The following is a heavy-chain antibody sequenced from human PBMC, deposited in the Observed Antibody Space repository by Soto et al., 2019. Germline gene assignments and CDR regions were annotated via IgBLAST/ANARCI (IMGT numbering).Heavy chain of an antibody. J-gene: IGHJ1*01. CDR2: ISGSGGST. Sequence: PGGSLRLSCAASGFTFSSYAMSWVRQAPGKGLEWVSAISGSGGSTYYADSVKGRFTISRDNAQSSLYLQMNSLTSEDTAVYYCARDRSADRFVQYFQHWGPGTLVTVSS. V-gene: IGHV3-23*01. CDR3: ARDRSADRFVQYFQH. CDR1: GFTFSSYA. D-gene: IGHD6-19*01.